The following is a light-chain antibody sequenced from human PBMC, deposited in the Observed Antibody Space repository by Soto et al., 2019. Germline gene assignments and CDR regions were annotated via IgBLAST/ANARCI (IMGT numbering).Light chain of an antibody. CDR2: EGS. Sequence: QSALTQPASVSGSPGQSITISCTGTSSDVGSYNLVSWYQQHPGKAPKLMIYEGSKRPSGVSNRFSGSKSGNTASLTSSGLQAEDEADYYCCSYAGVVFGGGTKRTV. V-gene: IGLV2-23*01. CDR1: SSDVGSYNL. J-gene: IGLJ2*01. CDR3: CSYAGVV.